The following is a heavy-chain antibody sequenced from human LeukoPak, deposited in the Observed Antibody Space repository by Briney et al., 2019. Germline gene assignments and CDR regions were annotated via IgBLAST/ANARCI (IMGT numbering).Heavy chain of an antibody. CDR3: AKPKDTADYYYYYYMDV. J-gene: IGHJ6*03. V-gene: IGHV3-30-3*02. CDR1: GFTFSSYA. D-gene: IGHD5-18*01. CDR2: ISYDGSNK. Sequence: GGSLRLSCAASGFTFSSYAMHWVRQAPGKGLEWVAVISYDGSNKYYADSVKGRFIISRDNSKNTLYLQMSSLRAEDTAVYSCAKPKDTADYYYYYYMDVWGKGTTVTVSS.